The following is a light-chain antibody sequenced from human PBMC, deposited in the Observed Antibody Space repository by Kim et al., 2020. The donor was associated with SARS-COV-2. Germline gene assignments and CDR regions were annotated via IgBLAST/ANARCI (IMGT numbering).Light chain of an antibody. J-gene: IGKJ1*01. CDR1: QAIRND. CDR3: LQDYNYPWT. CDR2: AAS. V-gene: IGKV1-6*01. Sequence: ASVGDRVTITCRASQAIRNDLAWYQQKPGKAPKFLIYAASTLESGVPSRFSGSGSGTDFTLTISSLQPEDFATYYCLQDYNYPWTFGQGTEVDIK.